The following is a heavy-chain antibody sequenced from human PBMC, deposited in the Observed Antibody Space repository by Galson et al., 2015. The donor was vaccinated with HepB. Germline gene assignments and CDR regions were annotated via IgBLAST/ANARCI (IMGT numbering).Heavy chain of an antibody. CDR3: ARGRYSSGWYGHYFDY. Sequence: SVKVSCKASGYTFTSYDINWVRQATGQGLEWMGWMNPNSGNTGYAQKFQGRVTMTRNTSISTAYMELSSLRSEDTAVYYCARGRYSSGWYGHYFDYWGQGTLVTVSS. CDR2: MNPNSGNT. D-gene: IGHD6-19*01. J-gene: IGHJ4*02. V-gene: IGHV1-8*01. CDR1: GYTFTSYD.